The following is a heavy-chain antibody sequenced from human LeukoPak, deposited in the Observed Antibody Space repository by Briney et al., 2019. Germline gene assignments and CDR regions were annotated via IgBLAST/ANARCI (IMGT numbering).Heavy chain of an antibody. J-gene: IGHJ6*03. Sequence: SETLSLTCTVSGGSITNYYWTWIRQPPGKELEWIGYIHYSGSTNYNPSLKSRVTISVDTSKNQFSLKLSSVTAADTAVYYCARASVTYYYYYYMDVWGKGTTVTVSS. CDR2: IHYSGST. CDR3: ARASVTYYYYYYMDV. D-gene: IGHD4-11*01. V-gene: IGHV4-59*01. CDR1: GGSITNYY.